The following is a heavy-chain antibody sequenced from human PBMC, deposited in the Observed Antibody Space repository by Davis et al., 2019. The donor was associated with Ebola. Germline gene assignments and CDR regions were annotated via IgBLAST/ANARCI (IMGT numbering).Heavy chain of an antibody. CDR2: ISGSGGTT. J-gene: IGHJ3*02. Sequence: PGGSLRLSCAASGFTFSSYAMSWVRQAPGKGLEWVSSISGSGGTTYYADSVKGRFTISRDNSKNTLYLQMNSLRAEDTAIYYCAKHQVYCSTTNCYIWGQGTMVTVSS. CDR1: GFTFSSYA. CDR3: AKHQVYCSTTNCYI. D-gene: IGHD2-2*01. V-gene: IGHV3-23*01.